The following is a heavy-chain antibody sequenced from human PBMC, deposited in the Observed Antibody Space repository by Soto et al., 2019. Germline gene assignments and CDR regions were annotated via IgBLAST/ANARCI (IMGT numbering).Heavy chain of an antibody. J-gene: IGHJ4*02. D-gene: IGHD6-13*01. Sequence: GGSLRLSCAASGFTFTSYTMNWVRHAPGKGLECVSSISSSSDYIYYADSMKCRVTISRDNAKNSLFLDMNSLTGEDTAVYYCARARVYATGPLDFWGQGTLVTVSS. CDR1: GFTFTSYT. CDR3: ARARVYATGPLDF. CDR2: ISSSSDYI. V-gene: IGHV3-21*06.